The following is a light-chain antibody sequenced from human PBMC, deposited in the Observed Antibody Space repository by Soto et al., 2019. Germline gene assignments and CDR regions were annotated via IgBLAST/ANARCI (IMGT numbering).Light chain of an antibody. J-gene: IGLJ1*01. CDR1: RSNIGAGYD. CDR2: GNN. CDR3: QSYDRSLTGYV. Sequence: QPVLTQPPSVSGAPGQRGTISCTGSRSNIGAGYDVHWYQQLPGTAPKLLIYGNNNRPSGVPDRFSGSKSDTSSSLAITGVQAEDEADYYCQSYDRSLTGYVFGTGTKVTVL. V-gene: IGLV1-40*01.